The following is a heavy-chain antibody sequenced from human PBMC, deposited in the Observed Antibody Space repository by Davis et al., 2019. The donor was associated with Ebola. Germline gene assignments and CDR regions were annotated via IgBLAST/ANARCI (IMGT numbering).Heavy chain of an antibody. CDR1: GGSMTRYH. Sequence: PSETLSLTCTVSGGSMTRYHWNWIRQSPGKGLEWIGFIYYTGGTKYNPSLESRVTISVDTSKNQFSLILNSVTAADTALYYCARDRRQSFGAGVVDEYYGLDVWGQGTTVTVPS. V-gene: IGHV4-59*01. J-gene: IGHJ6*02. CDR3: ARDRRQSFGAGVVDEYYGLDV. CDR2: IYYTGGT. D-gene: IGHD3-3*01.